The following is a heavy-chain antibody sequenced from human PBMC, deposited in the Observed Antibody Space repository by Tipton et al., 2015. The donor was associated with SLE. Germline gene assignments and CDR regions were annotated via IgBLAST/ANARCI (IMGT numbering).Heavy chain of an antibody. CDR3: ARDHPVDGPFDF. J-gene: IGHJ4*02. CDR2: ISYSETT. D-gene: IGHD6-19*01. Sequence: TLSLTCTVSGGSISSHYWSWIRQPPGKGLEWIGYISYSETTNYNPPLKSRVTISVDTSKNQFSLKLSSVTAADTAVYYCARDHPVDGPFDFWGQGTLVTVSS. CDR1: GGSISSHY. V-gene: IGHV4-59*11.